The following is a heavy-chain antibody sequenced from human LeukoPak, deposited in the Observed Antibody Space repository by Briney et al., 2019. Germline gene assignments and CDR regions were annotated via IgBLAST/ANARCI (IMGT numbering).Heavy chain of an antibody. V-gene: IGHV4-59*11. J-gene: IGHJ3*02. CDR3: ASYERVPRAFDI. CDR1: GGSISSHY. Sequence: SETLSLTCTVSGGSISSHYWSWIRQPPGKGLEWIGYIYYSGSTNYNPSLKSRVTISVDTSKNQFSLKLSSVTAADTAVYYCASYERVPRAFDIWGQGTMVTVSS. D-gene: IGHD5-12*01. CDR2: IYYSGST.